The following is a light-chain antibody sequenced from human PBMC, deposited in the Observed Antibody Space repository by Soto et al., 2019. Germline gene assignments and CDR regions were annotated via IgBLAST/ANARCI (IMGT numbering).Light chain of an antibody. Sequence: EIVLTQSTGTLSLSPGERATLSCRASQSVSSSYLAWYQQKPGQAPRLLIYGAYSRATGIPDRFSGSGSGTDFTLTISRLEPEDVAVYYCQQYGSSLMHTFGQGTKLEIQ. CDR3: QQYGSSLMHT. CDR2: GAY. V-gene: IGKV3-20*01. CDR1: QSVSSSY. J-gene: IGKJ2*01.